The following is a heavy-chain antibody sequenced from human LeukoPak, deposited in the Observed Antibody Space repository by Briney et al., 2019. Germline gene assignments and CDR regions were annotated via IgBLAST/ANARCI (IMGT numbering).Heavy chain of an antibody. Sequence: GASVKVSCKASGGTFSSYAISWVRQAPGQGLEWMGGIIPIFGTANYAQKFQGRVTITTDESTSTAYMELSSLRSEDTAVYYCVRVYSYGHDAIDIWGQGTVVTVSS. CDR3: VRVYSYGHDAIDI. V-gene: IGHV1-69*05. CDR2: IIPIFGTA. D-gene: IGHD5-18*01. J-gene: IGHJ3*02. CDR1: GGTFSSYA.